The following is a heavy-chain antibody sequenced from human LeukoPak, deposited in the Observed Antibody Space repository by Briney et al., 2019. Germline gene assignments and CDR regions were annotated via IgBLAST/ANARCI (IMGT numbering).Heavy chain of an antibody. V-gene: IGHV3-23*01. CDR2: ISGSGGST. D-gene: IGHD3-22*01. J-gene: IGHJ3*02. CDR3: AKDWNYDSSGYAFDI. CDR1: GFTFSSYA. Sequence: GGSLRLSCAASGFTFSSYAMSWVRQAPGKGPEWVSAISGSGGSTYYADSVKGRFTISRDNSKNTLYLQMNSLRAEDTAVYYCAKDWNYDSSGYAFDIWGQGTMVTVSS.